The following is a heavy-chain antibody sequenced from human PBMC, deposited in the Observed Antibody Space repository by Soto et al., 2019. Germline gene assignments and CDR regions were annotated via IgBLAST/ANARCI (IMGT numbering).Heavy chain of an antibody. Sequence: ASVKVSCKASGGTFYTYTFSWVRQAPGQGLEWMGWISAYNGNTNYAQKLQGRVTMTTDTSTSTAYMELRSLRSDDTAVYYCARDRVTFGGVIPRNYWGQGTLVTVSS. D-gene: IGHD3-16*02. CDR1: GGTFYTYT. CDR2: ISAYNGNT. J-gene: IGHJ4*02. V-gene: IGHV1-18*01. CDR3: ARDRVTFGGVIPRNY.